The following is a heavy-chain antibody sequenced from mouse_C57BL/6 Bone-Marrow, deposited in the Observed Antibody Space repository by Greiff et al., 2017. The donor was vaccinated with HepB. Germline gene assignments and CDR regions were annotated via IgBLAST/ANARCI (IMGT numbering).Heavy chain of an antibody. Sequence: EVQLQQSGPSLVRPSQTLSLTCTVTGFSINSDCYWIWIRQFPGNKLEYIGYTFYSGITYYNPSLESRTYITRDTSKNQFSLKLSSVTTEDTATYYCARSYYPDWYFDVWGTGTTVTVSS. CDR1: GFSINSDCY. V-gene: IGHV3-3*01. J-gene: IGHJ1*03. CDR2: TFYSGIT. D-gene: IGHD1-1*01. CDR3: ARSYYPDWYFDV.